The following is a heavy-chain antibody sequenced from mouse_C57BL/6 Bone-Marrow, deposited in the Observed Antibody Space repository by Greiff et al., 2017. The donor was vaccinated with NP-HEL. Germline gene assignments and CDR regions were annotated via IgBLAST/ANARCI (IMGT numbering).Heavy chain of an antibody. D-gene: IGHD1-1*01. CDR2: IDPSDSYT. CDR1: GYTFTSYW. V-gene: IGHV1-69*01. Sequence: QVQLKQPGAELVMPGASVKLSCKASGYTFTSYWMHWVKQRPGQGLEWIGEIDPSDSYTNYNQKFKGKSTLTVDKSSSTAYMQLSSLTSEDSAVYYCANNYYGSRTYFDYWGQGTTLTVSS. J-gene: IGHJ2*01. CDR3: ANNYYGSRTYFDY.